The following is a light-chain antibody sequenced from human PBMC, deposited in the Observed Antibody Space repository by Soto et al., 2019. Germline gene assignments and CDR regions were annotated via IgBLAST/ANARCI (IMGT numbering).Light chain of an antibody. Sequence: IQWTHSPSSLSASVRDRVTITCRASQGIGSYLAWYQQKPWKAPKVMIYAVSTLQSGVPSRFSGRGSGTDFTLTVSSLQPEDFATYYCQQLKSYPLTFGGGTKVEIQ. V-gene: IGKV1-9*01. CDR3: QQLKSYPLT. CDR1: QGIGSY. CDR2: AVS. J-gene: IGKJ4*01.